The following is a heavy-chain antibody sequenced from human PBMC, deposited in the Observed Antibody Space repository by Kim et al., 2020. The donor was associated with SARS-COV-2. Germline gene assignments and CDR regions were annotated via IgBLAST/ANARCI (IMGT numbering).Heavy chain of an antibody. J-gene: IGHJ4*02. CDR1: GLTFTNAW. CDR3: TTGGRPVGATPFDY. D-gene: IGHD1-26*01. V-gene: IGHV3-15*01. CDR2: IRSKTDGGTP. Sequence: GGSLRLSCAASGLTFTNAWMAWVRQAPGKVLEWVCRIRSKTDGGTPDYAAPVKGRFTISRDDSKSTLYLQMNSLKTEDTALYYCTTGGRPVGATPFDYWGQGTLVTVSS.